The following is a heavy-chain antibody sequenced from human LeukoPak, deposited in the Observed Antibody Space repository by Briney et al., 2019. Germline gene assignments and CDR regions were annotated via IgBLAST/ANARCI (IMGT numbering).Heavy chain of an antibody. CDR3: AHRRPGHLTGWDNSYFGN. CDR1: GFSLYSGGVG. CDR2: IYWDDDK. J-gene: IGHJ4*02. Sequence: VSGPTLVNPTQTLTLTCTFSGFSLYSGGVGVGWIRQPPGKALEWLSVIYWDDDKRYNPSLRSRLTMSKDASKSQVFLVMSNMDPVDTATYYCAHRRPGHLTGWDNSYFGNWGPGTLVTVSS. V-gene: IGHV2-5*02. D-gene: IGHD1/OR15-1a*01.